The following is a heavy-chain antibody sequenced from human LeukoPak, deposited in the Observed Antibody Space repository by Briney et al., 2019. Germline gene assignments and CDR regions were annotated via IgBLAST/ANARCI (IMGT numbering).Heavy chain of an antibody. CDR3: ARESRETTGYSYYYYMDV. CDR2: ISNSAATI. Sequence: PGGSLRLSCATSGFTFSDYYMSWVRQAPGKGLEWVSYISNSAATIYYADSVKGRFTISRDNAKNSLYLQMSSLRAEDTAVYFCARESRETTGYSYYYYMDVWGKGTTVTVSS. J-gene: IGHJ6*03. D-gene: IGHD4-17*01. V-gene: IGHV3-11*01. CDR1: GFTFSDYY.